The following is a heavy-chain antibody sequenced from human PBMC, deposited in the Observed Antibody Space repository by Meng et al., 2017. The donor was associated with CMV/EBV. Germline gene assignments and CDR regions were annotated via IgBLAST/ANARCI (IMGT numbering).Heavy chain of an antibody. V-gene: IGHV1-58*01. D-gene: IGHD6-13*01. Sequence: SVKVSCKASGFIFTSSAVQWVRQARGQRLEWIGWIVVDSGNTNYAQRFQGRVTITRDMSTTTAYMELSSLRSEDTAVYYCAAGTVHTSSWTGSGVGGGMDVWGQGTTVTVSS. CDR3: AAGTVHTSSWTGSGVGGGMDV. CDR1: GFIFTSSA. J-gene: IGHJ6*02. CDR2: IVVDSGNT.